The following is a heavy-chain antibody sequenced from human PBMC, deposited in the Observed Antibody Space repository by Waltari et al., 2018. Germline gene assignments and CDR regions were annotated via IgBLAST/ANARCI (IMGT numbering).Heavy chain of an antibody. V-gene: IGHV1-69*02. J-gene: IGHJ6*03. CDR2: IMPDISET. CDR1: GGPFTSDS. CDR3: AGGDGGYYYYKMDV. D-gene: IGHD4-17*01. Sequence: QVQSVQSGAEAEKPGSSEWVSCRDTGGPFTSDSVTGERQAPGKGLEWMGRIMPDISETRYAVKFHGIITITADKSTCTVYMGLSSLRSADTSVYYCAGGDGGYYYYKMDVWGQGTTVTVSS.